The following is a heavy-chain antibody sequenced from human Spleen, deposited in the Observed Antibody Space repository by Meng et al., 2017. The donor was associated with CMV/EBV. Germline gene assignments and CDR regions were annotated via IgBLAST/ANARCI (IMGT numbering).Heavy chain of an antibody. CDR1: GFTFSDYY. V-gene: IGHV3-11*06. D-gene: IGHD6-13*01. Sequence: QVQLVESGGGVVKPGGSXXXXCAASGFTFSDYYMSWIRQAPGKGLEWVSYISSSSSYTNYADSVKGRFTISRDNAKNSLYLQMNSLRAEDTAVYYCARDQAAGTGNFDYWGQGTLVTVSS. CDR3: ARDQAAGTGNFDY. J-gene: IGHJ4*02. CDR2: ISSSSSYT.